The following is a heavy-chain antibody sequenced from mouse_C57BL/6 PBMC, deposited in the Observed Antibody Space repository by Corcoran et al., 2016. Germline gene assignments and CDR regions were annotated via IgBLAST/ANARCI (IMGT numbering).Heavy chain of an antibody. D-gene: IGHD1-1*01. CDR3: ARWDYYGSSFQDV. Sequence: QVQLQQSGAELARPGASVKLSCKASGYTFTSYGISWVKQRTGQGIEWIGEIYPRSGNTYYNEKFKGKATLTADKSSSKAYMELRSLTSEDSAVYFCARWDYYGSSFQDVWGTGTTVTVSS. CDR2: IYPRSGNT. CDR1: GYTFTSYG. V-gene: IGHV1-81*01. J-gene: IGHJ1*03.